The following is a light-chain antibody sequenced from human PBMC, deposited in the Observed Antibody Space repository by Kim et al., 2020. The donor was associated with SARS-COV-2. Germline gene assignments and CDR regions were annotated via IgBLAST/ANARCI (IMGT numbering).Light chain of an antibody. CDR2: AAS. CDR1: QQINTW. V-gene: IGKV1-12*01. CDR3: QQVDTFPLT. J-gene: IGKJ4*01. Sequence: SAYVRDRVTINWRASQQINTWFGWYQQRPGQAPKLLIYAASTLESGVPARVSGSGSGTDFTLSISSLQPVDVGTYDCQQVDTFPLTFGGGTKVEI.